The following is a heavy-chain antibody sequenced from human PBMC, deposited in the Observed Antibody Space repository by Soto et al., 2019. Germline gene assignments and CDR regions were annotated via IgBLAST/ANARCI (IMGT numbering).Heavy chain of an antibody. CDR1: GGSISSGAYY. Sequence: SETLSLTCTVSGGSISSGAYYWSWIRQHPGKGLEWIGYIYYSGSTSYNPSLKSRVTISVDTSKNQFSLKLSSMTAEDTAVYYCAKDRGPERGWYYYDSSGYGLDYWGQGTLVTVSS. V-gene: IGHV4-31*03. CDR2: IYYSGST. CDR3: AKDRGPERGWYYYDSSGYGLDY. D-gene: IGHD3-22*01. J-gene: IGHJ4*02.